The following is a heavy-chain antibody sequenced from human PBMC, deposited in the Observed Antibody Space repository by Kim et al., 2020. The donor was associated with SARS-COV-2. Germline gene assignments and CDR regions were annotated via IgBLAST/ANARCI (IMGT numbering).Heavy chain of an antibody. CDR1: GYTLTELS. J-gene: IGHJ4*02. D-gene: IGHD2-2*02. CDR2: FDPEDGET. Sequence: ASVKVSCKVSGYTLTELSMHWVRQAPGKGLEWMGGFDPEDGETIYAQKFQGRVTMTEDTSTDTAYMELSSLRSEDTAVYYCATDRVCSSTSCYIGNFDYWGQGTLVTVSS. CDR3: ATDRVCSSTSCYIGNFDY. V-gene: IGHV1-24*01.